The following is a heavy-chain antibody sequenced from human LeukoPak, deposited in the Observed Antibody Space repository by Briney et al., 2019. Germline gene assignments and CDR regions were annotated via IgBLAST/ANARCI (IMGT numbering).Heavy chain of an antibody. CDR2: INPNSGGT. J-gene: IGHJ4*02. V-gene: IGHV1-2*04. CDR3: ARAPDYGDFDGLQY. D-gene: IGHD4-17*01. CDR1: GYTFTGYY. Sequence: ASVKVSCKASGYTFTGYYMHWVRQAPGQGLEWMGWINPNSGGTNYAQKFQGWVTMTRDTSISTAYMELSRLRSEDTAVYYSARAPDYGDFDGLQYWGQGTLVTVSS.